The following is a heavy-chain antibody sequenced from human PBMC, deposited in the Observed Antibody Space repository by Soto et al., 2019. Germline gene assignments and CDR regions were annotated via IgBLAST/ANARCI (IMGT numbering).Heavy chain of an antibody. J-gene: IGHJ4*02. Sequence: GGSLRLSCAASGFTFSSYSMNWVRQAPGKGLEWVSSISSSSSYIYYADSVKGRFTISRDNAKNSLYLQMNSLRAEDTAVYYCAREVSSSSGFDYWGQGTLVTVSS. CDR2: ISSSSSYI. CDR3: AREVSSSSGFDY. V-gene: IGHV3-21*01. D-gene: IGHD6-6*01. CDR1: GFTFSSYS.